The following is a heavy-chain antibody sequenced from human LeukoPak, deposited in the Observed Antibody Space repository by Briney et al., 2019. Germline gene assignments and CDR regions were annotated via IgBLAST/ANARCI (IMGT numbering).Heavy chain of an antibody. CDR1: GGTFSSYA. D-gene: IGHD5-12*01. CDR3: AREVWAGGYDYGDYYYYYYMDV. V-gene: IGHV1-69*01. CDR2: IIPIFGTA. J-gene: IGHJ6*03. Sequence: SVKVSCKASGGTFSSYAISWVRQAPGQGLEWMGGIIPIFGTANYAQKFQGRVTITADESTSTAYMELSSLRSEDTAVYYCAREVWAGGYDYGDYYYYYYMDVWGKGTTVTVSS.